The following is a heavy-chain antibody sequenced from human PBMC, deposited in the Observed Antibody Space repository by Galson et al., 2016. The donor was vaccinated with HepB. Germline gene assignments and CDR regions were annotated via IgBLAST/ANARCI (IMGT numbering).Heavy chain of an antibody. CDR2: ISFDGTYQ. Sequence: SLRLSCAASGFPLSSYTMNWVRQAPGKGLQWVATISFDGTYQYYADSVKGRFTVSRDNSKNTLYLQMNSLRADDTATYYCAREPLVVGISAYFDSWGQGTLVIVSS. CDR3: AREPLVVGISAYFDS. J-gene: IGHJ4*02. CDR1: GFPLSSYT. V-gene: IGHV3-30-3*01. D-gene: IGHD2-15*01.